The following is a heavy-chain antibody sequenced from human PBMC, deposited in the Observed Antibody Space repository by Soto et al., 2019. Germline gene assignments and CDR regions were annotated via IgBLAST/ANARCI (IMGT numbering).Heavy chain of an antibody. CDR1: GGSVSSVKYF. V-gene: IGHV4-61*01. J-gene: IGHJ4*02. CDR3: ARTVMPVGNLAAFDH. Sequence: PSETLSLTCNVSGGSVSSVKYFWSWIRQPPGKGLEWIAYIYNNGNTNYNPSLKIRATISVDTSKNQCSLKLTSVTAADSAVYFCARTVMPVGNLAAFDHWGQGVLVTVSS. D-gene: IGHD7-27*01. CDR2: IYNNGNT.